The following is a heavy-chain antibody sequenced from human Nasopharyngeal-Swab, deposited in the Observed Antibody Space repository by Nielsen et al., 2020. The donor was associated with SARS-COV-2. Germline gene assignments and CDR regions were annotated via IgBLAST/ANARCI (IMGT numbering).Heavy chain of an antibody. D-gene: IGHD3-16*01. Sequence: GESLKISCAASGFTFSSYSMNWVRQAPGKGLEWVSSISSSSSTIYYADSVKGRFTISRDNAKNSLYLQMNSLRAEDTAVYYCARVSDYDYVWGSFFVDYYYMDVWGKGTTVTVSS. J-gene: IGHJ6*03. V-gene: IGHV3-48*04. CDR2: ISSSSSTI. CDR3: ARVSDYDYVWGSFFVDYYYMDV. CDR1: GFTFSSYS.